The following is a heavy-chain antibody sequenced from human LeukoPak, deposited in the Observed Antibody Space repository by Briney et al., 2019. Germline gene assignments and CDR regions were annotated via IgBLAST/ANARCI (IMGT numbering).Heavy chain of an antibody. Sequence: SETLSLTCAVYGGSFSGYYWSWIRQPPGKGLEWIGYIYYSGSTNYNPSLKSRVTISVDTSKNQFSPKLSSVTAADTAVYYCAKHDFWSGYSSPLDVWGQGTTVTVSS. CDR1: GGSFSGYY. V-gene: IGHV4-59*08. J-gene: IGHJ6*02. CDR3: AKHDFWSGYSSPLDV. D-gene: IGHD3-3*01. CDR2: IYYSGST.